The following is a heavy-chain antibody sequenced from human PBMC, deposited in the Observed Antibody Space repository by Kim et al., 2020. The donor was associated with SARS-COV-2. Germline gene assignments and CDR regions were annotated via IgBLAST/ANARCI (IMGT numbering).Heavy chain of an antibody. CDR3: ARDNPGGYYGSGSYQGVVY. Sequence: SVKVSCKASGGTFSSYAISWVRQAPGQGLEWMGGIIPIFGTANYAQKFQGRVTITADESTSTAYMELSSLRSEDTAVYYCARDNPGGYYGSGSYQGVVYWGQGTLVTVSS. CDR1: GGTFSSYA. J-gene: IGHJ4*02. V-gene: IGHV1-69*13. CDR2: IIPIFGTA. D-gene: IGHD3-10*01.